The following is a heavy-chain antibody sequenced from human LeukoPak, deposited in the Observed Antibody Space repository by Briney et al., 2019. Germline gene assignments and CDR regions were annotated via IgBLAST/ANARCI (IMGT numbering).Heavy chain of an antibody. CDR2: INPNSGGT. V-gene: IGHV1-2*02. D-gene: IGHD1-26*01. CDR1: GYTFTGYY. J-gene: IGHJ6*02. Sequence: ASVKVSCKASGYTFTGYYMHWVRQAPGQGLEWMGWINPNSGGTNYAQKLQGRVTMTTDTSTSTAYMELRSLRSDDTAVYYCARVVGAITYYYYGMDVWGQGTTVTVSS. CDR3: ARVVGAITYYYYGMDV.